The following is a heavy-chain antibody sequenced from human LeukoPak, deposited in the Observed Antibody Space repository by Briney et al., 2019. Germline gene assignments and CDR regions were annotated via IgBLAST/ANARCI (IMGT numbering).Heavy chain of an antibody. D-gene: IGHD6-6*01. CDR2: IYYSGST. CDR1: GGSISSGGYY. Sequence: PSETLSLTCTVSGGSISSGGYYWSWIRQHPGKGLEWIGYIYYSGSTYYNPSLKSRVTISVDTSKNQFSLKLSSVTAADTAVYYCARHGRGGSSSYLVGYWGQGTLVTVSS. V-gene: IGHV4-39*01. J-gene: IGHJ4*02. CDR3: ARHGRGGSSSYLVGY.